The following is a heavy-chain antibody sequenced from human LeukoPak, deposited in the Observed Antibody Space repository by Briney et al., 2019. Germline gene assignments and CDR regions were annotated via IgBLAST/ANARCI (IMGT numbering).Heavy chain of an antibody. CDR1: GFTFSSYG. CDR2: IWYDGSNK. J-gene: IGHJ6*02. CDR3: ARDLVVVAATHYGMDV. Sequence: GGSLRLSCAASGFTFSSYGMHWVRQAPGKGLEWVAVIWYDGSNKYYADSVKGRFTISRDNSKNTLYLKMNSLRAEDTAVYYCARDLVVVAATHYGMDVWGQGTTVTVSS. D-gene: IGHD2-15*01. V-gene: IGHV3-33*01.